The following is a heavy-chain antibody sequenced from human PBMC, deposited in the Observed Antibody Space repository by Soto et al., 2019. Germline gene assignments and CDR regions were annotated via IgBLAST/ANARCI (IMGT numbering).Heavy chain of an antibody. CDR3: ATGSFTSTGGRIGYHYNAMDV. V-gene: IGHV1-69*13. CDR2: IIPIFGPA. J-gene: IGHJ6*02. CDR1: GGTFSSHS. D-gene: IGHD1-1*01. Sequence: SVKVSFKSSGGTFSSHSINWLRQAPGQGLEWMGGIIPIFGPANFAKKFQGRVTITADESTTTAYMELSSLTSEDTAVYYCATGSFTSTGGRIGYHYNAMDVWGQGTTVTVSS.